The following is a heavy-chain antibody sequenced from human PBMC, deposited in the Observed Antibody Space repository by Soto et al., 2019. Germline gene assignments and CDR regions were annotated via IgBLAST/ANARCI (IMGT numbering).Heavy chain of an antibody. J-gene: IGHJ5*02. Sequence: PGGPLRLSWAAAGFNFSIHGMRWVSKTPGKGLEWVAVISNDGNKKYYVESVEGRFSISRDNSKSIVYLQMNNVRIEDTAKYYCAKDKVPYYDFWSGQRWFDPWGQGPQVTLSS. CDR3: AKDKVPYYDFWSGQRWFDP. CDR2: ISNDGNKK. D-gene: IGHD3-3*01. CDR1: GFNFSIHG. V-gene: IGHV3-30*18.